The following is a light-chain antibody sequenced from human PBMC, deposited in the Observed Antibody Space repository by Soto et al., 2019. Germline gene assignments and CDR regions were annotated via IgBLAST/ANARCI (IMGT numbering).Light chain of an antibody. Sequence: DIQMTQFPSSLSASVGDRVTITCLXSQSISSYLNWYQQKPGKAPKLLIYAASSLQSGVPARFSGSGSGTEFTLFISSLQPDDFATYYCQQYHSDSPWTFGQGTKVDIK. CDR3: QQYHSDSPWT. CDR2: AAS. V-gene: IGKV1-39*01. CDR1: QSISSY. J-gene: IGKJ1*01.